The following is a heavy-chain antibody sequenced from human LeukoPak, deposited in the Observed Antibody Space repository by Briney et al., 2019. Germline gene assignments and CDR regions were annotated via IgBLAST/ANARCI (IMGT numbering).Heavy chain of an antibody. J-gene: IGHJ4*02. Sequence: GGSLRLSCAASGFTFRDHWMHWVRQTPDKGLVWVSRINSDESDTSYADSVWGRFTISRDNDKNTVDLQMNSLRSEDTAVYYCARNWWGIDYWGPGTLVTVSS. D-gene: IGHD2-8*02. CDR1: GFTFRDHW. CDR2: INSDESDT. CDR3: ARNWWGIDY. V-gene: IGHV3-74*01.